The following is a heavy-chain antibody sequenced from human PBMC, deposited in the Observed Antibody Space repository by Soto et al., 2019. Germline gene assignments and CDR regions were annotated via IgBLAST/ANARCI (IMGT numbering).Heavy chain of an antibody. V-gene: IGHV1-69*12. J-gene: IGHJ4*02. CDR3: ARSRSNYYDSRGYYSSTFDY. Sequence: QVQLVQSGAEVKKPGSSVKVSCKTSGGTFSSYAISWVRQAPGQGLEWMGGIIPIFGTANYAQKFQGRVTITADESTSTAYMELSSLRSEDTAVYYCARSRSNYYDSRGYYSSTFDYWGQGTLVTVSS. CDR2: IIPIFGTA. CDR1: GGTFSSYA. D-gene: IGHD3-22*01.